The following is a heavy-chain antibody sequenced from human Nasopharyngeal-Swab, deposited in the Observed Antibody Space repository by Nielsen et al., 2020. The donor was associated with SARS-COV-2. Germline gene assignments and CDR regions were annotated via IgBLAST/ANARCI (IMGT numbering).Heavy chain of an antibody. J-gene: IGHJ4*02. Sequence: GGSLRLSCAASGFTFSSYAMHWVRQAPGKGLEWVAVISYDGSNKYYADSVKGRFTISRDNSKNTLYLQMNSLRAEDTAVYYCARGLGLWSFDYWGQGTLVTVSS. CDR3: ARGLGLWSFDY. CDR1: GFTFSSYA. CDR2: ISYDGSNK. D-gene: IGHD5-18*01. V-gene: IGHV3-30-3*01.